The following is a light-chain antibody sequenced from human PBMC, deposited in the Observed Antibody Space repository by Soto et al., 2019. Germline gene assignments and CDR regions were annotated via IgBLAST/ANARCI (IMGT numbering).Light chain of an antibody. Sequence: QPVLTHPPSVSGAPGQRVSISCTGSSSNIGAGYDVHWHQQLPGTAPKLLIYGNSNRPSGVPDRFSGSKSGTSASLDITGLTAEDEADYDCQSYHSSLSALNRVFGGGTQSTVL. CDR3: QSYHSSLSALNRV. CDR1: SSNIGAGYD. CDR2: GNS. J-gene: IGLJ2*01. V-gene: IGLV1-40*01.